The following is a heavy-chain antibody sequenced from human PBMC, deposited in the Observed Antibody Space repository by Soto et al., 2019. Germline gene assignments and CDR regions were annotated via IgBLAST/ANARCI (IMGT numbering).Heavy chain of an antibody. CDR1: GFTFSSYW. J-gene: IGHJ4*02. V-gene: IGHV3-74*01. Sequence: GGSLRLSCVASGFTFSSYWLHWVRQAPGKGLVWVSRINTDGSITNYADSVKCRFTTSRDNTKNTRYLQMRSLRGEDTAVYYCTTLVVPGARLTYWGQGTLVTVSS. D-gene: IGHD2-2*01. CDR3: TTLVVPGARLTY. CDR2: INTDGSIT.